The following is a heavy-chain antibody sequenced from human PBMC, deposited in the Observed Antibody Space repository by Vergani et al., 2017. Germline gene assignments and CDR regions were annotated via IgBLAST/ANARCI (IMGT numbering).Heavy chain of an antibody. Sequence: EVQLLESGGGLVQPGGSLRLSCAASGFTFSNFAMSWVRQAPGKGLEWVASIGLSGSDIYYADVVKGRFTISRDNSKNTVSVQMNTLRAEDTAIYYCVKGFPLMDYLYHYMDVCGKGTTVTVSS. V-gene: IGHV3-23*01. CDR3: VKGFPLMDYLYHYMDV. D-gene: IGHD2-8*01. J-gene: IGHJ6*03. CDR2: IGLSGSDI. CDR1: GFTFSNFA.